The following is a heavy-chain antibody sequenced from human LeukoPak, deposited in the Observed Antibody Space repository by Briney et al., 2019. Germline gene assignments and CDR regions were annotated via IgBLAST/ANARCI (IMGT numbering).Heavy chain of an antibody. J-gene: IGHJ4*02. D-gene: IGHD4-17*01. CDR1: GFTVSSNY. CDR3: AREAYGDWYYFDY. V-gene: IGHV3-66*01. Sequence: GGSLRLSCAASGFTVSSNYMSWVRQAPGKGLEWVSAIYSGGSTHYADSVKGRFTISRDNSKNTLYLQMNSLRAEDTAVYYCAREAYGDWYYFDYWGQGTLVTVSS. CDR2: IYSGGST.